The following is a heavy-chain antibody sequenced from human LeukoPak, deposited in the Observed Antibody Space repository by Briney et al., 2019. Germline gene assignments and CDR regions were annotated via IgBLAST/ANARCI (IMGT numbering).Heavy chain of an antibody. D-gene: IGHD6-13*01. CDR3: VKDLVGSSSWYYYGMDV. J-gene: IGHJ6*02. CDR2: ISYDGSNK. CDR1: GFTFSSYG. V-gene: IGHV3-30*18. Sequence: PGRSLRLSCAASGFTFSSYGMHWVRQAPGKGLEWVAVISYDGSNKYYADSVKGRFTISRDNSKNTLYLQMNSLRAEDTAVHYCVKDLVGSSSWYYYGMDVWGQGTTVTVSS.